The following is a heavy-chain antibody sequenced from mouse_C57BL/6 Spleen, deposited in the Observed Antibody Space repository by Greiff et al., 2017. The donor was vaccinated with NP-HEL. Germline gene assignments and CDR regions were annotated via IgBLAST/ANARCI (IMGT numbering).Heavy chain of an antibody. CDR3: ARSRGRYYGNDY. CDR2: IHPNSGST. V-gene: IGHV1-64*01. CDR1: GYTFTSYW. J-gene: IGHJ2*01. D-gene: IGHD1-2*01. Sequence: QVQLQQPGAELVKPGASVKLSCKASGYTFTSYWMHWVKQRPGQGLEWIGMIHPNSGSTNYNEKFKSKATLTVDKSSSTAYMQLSSLTSEDSAVYYCARSRGRYYGNDYWGQGTTLTVSS.